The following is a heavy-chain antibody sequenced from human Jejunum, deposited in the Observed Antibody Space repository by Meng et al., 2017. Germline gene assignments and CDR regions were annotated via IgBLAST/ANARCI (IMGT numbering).Heavy chain of an antibody. Sequence: LSLTCAASGFSFSSYSMNWVRQAPGKGLEWVSFISSSDTYIYYADSVKGRFTISRDNTKNSLYLQMNSLRVEDTAVYYCATSMIRDPVGWGQGTLVTVSS. CDR1: GFSFSSYS. V-gene: IGHV3-21*01. D-gene: IGHD3-10*01. CDR3: ATSMIRDPVG. CDR2: ISSSDTYI. J-gene: IGHJ4*02.